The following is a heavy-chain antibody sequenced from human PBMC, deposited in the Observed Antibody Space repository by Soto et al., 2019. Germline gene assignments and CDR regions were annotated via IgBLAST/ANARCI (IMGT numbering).Heavy chain of an antibody. CDR3: ARAYTSFYCISTSCLSWFAP. D-gene: IGHD2-2*01. CDR1: GGTFSSYA. J-gene: IGHJ5*02. V-gene: IGHV1-69*12. Sequence: QVQLVQSGAEVKKPGSSVKVSCKASGGTFSSYAISWVRQAPGQGLEWMGGIIPIFGTANYAQKFQGRVTITADESTSTAYMELSSLRSEDTAVYYCARAYTSFYCISTSCLSWFAPWGQGTLVTVSS. CDR2: IIPIFGTA.